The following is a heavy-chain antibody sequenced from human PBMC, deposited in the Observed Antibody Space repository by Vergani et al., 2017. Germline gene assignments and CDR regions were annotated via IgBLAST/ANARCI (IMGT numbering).Heavy chain of an antibody. J-gene: IGHJ4*02. CDR3: ARGRFLEWLSYYFDY. V-gene: IGHV4-39*07. CDR1: GGSISSSSYY. CDR2: IYYSGST. Sequence: QLQLQESGPGLVKPSETLSLTCTVSGGSISSSSYYWGWIRQPPGKGLEWIGSIYYSGSTNYNPSLKSRVTISVDTSKNQFSLKLSSVTAADTAVYYCARGRFLEWLSYYFDYWGQGTLVTVSS. D-gene: IGHD3-3*01.